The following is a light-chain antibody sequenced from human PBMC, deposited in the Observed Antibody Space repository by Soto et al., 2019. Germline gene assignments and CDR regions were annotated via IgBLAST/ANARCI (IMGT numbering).Light chain of an antibody. CDR3: QSYDISLSGYM. J-gene: IGLJ3*02. Sequence: QSVLTQPPSVSGAPGQRVTISCTGSSSNIGAGYDVHWYQQRPGTAPKLLIFGNTNRPSGVPDRFSGSKSGTSASLAITGLQVEDEADYYCQSYDISLSGYMFGGGTKLTVL. V-gene: IGLV1-40*01. CDR2: GNT. CDR1: SSNIGAGYD.